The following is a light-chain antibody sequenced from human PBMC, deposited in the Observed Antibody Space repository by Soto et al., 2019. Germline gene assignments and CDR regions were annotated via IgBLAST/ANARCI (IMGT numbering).Light chain of an antibody. V-gene: IGLV1-44*01. Sequence: QSVLTQPPSASGTPGQRVTISCSGSSSNIGSYTVNWYHQLPGMAPKLLIYNNDQRPSGVPDRFSGSKSGTSASLAISVLQSEDEADYFCAVCDDSLNGLYVFXTGTKVTVL. CDR3: AVCDDSLNGLYV. CDR2: NND. J-gene: IGLJ1*01. CDR1: SSNIGSYT.